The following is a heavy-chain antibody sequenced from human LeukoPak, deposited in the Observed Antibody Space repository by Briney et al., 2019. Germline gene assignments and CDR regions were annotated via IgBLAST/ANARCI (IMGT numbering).Heavy chain of an antibody. J-gene: IGHJ4*02. CDR1: GFTFSSYS. Sequence: GGSLRLSCAASGFTFSSYSMNWVRQAPGKGLEWVSYITYNSGTIYYTDSVKGRFTISRDNAKNSLYLQINSLRAEDTAVYYCARDFIVATLDYWGQGTLVTVSS. CDR3: ARDFIVATLDY. CDR2: ITYNSGTI. V-gene: IGHV3-48*01. D-gene: IGHD5-12*01.